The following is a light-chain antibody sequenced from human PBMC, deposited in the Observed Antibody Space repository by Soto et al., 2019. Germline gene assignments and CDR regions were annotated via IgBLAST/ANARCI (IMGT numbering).Light chain of an antibody. CDR2: DAS. J-gene: IGKJ1*01. CDR1: QSVSNN. CDR3: QQYNNWPPWT. V-gene: IGKV3-15*01. Sequence: ILMTQSPATRSVSPGERATLSCRASQSVSNNLAWYQQKPGQAPRFLIYDASTRATGIPARFSGSGSGTEFTLTISGLQSEDFAVYYCQQYNNWPPWTFGQGTKVEIK.